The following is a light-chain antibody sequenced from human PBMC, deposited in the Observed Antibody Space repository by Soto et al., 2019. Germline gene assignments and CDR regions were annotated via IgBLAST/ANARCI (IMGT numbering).Light chain of an antibody. CDR2: DVS. CDR1: SSDVGGYNY. CDR3: CSYAGSRRV. J-gene: IGLJ3*02. V-gene: IGLV2-11*01. Sequence: QSALTQPRSVSGSHGQSVTISCTGTSSDVGGYNYVSWYQQQPGKAPKLMIYDVSKRPTGVPDRFSGSKSGNTASLTISGLQAEDEADYYCCSYAGSRRVFGGGTTVTVL.